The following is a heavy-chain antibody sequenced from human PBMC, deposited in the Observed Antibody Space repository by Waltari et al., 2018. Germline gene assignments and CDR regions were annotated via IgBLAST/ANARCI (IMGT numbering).Heavy chain of an antibody. CDR3: ARSIASAGPWGLDY. D-gene: IGHD6-19*01. V-gene: IGHV4-34*01. J-gene: IGHJ4*02. CDR1: GETFSGHY. CDR2: IYPSAST. Sequence: QVQLQQWGAGLLKPSETLALTCAVYGETFSGHYWSWIRQSPGKGLGWIGEIYPSASTNYNPSLKSRVTISVDMTRKRVSLQLTSVTAADAAVYYCARSIASAGPWGLDYWGQGTRVTVSS.